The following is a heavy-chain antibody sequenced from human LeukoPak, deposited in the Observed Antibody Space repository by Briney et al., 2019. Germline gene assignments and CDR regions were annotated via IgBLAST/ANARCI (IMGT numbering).Heavy chain of an antibody. J-gene: IGHJ4*02. CDR2: ISGSGGST. CDR3: AKGHLLRFLEWLLSDFDY. CDR1: GFTFSSYA. D-gene: IGHD3-3*01. Sequence: GGSLRLSCAASGFTFSSYAMSWVRQAPGKGLEWVSAISGSGGSTYYADSVKGRFTISRDNSKNTLYLQMNSLRAEDTAVYYCAKGHLLRFLEWLLSDFDYWGQGTLVTVSS. V-gene: IGHV3-23*01.